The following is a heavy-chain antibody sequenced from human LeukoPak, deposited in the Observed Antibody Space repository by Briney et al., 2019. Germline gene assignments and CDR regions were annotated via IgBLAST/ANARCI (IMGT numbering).Heavy chain of an antibody. CDR1: GFTFSSYA. CDR2: ISGSGGST. CDR3: AASLWFGELLSSIDY. D-gene: IGHD3-10*01. J-gene: IGHJ4*02. Sequence: GGSLRLSCAASGFTFSSYAMSWVRQAPGKGLEWVSAISGSGGSTYYADSVKGRFTISRDNSKNTLYLQMNSLRAEDTAVYYCAASLWFGELLSSIDYWGQGTLVTVSS. V-gene: IGHV3-23*01.